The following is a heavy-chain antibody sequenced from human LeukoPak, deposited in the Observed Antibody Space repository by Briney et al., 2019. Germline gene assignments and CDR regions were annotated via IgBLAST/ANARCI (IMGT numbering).Heavy chain of an antibody. CDR3: ARAYSAYDSFDY. V-gene: IGHV4-61*01. Sequence: SETLSLTCTVSGYSISSGYYWGWIRPPPGKGLEWIGYFSYTGSTNYNPSLRSRATISLDTSKNQFFLKVSSVTAADTAVYYCARAYSAYDSFDYWGQGTLVTVSS. CDR2: FSYTGST. CDR1: GYSISSGYY. D-gene: IGHD5-12*01. J-gene: IGHJ4*02.